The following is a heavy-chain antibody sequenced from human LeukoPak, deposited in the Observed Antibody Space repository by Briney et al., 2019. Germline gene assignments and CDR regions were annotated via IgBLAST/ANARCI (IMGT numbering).Heavy chain of an antibody. D-gene: IGHD3-16*01. Sequence: NPSETLSLTCTVSGGSISSGSYYWSWIRQPAGKGLEWIGRIYTSGSTNYNPSLKSRVSISVGTSNQRFSLQLSSVTAADTAVYYCARGITSDAFDIWGQGTMVTVSS. V-gene: IGHV4-61*02. CDR3: ARGITSDAFDI. CDR1: GGSISSGSYY. J-gene: IGHJ3*02. CDR2: IYTSGST.